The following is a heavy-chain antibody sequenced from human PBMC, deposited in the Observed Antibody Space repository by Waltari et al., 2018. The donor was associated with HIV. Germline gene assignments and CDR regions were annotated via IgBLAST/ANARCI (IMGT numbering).Heavy chain of an antibody. D-gene: IGHD3-10*01. Sequence: EVHLVESGGDLLKHGGCLRLSCAAPGFPFGNAWMTWVRQARGKGLEWVGRIKSKSDGGTTDYNAAVKGRFTISRDDSKTTLFLQMNSLKTEDTAVYYCTTEEGYGSGSYLDYWGQGTPLTVSS. V-gene: IGHV3-15*01. J-gene: IGHJ4*02. CDR1: GFPFGNAW. CDR2: IKSKSDGGTT. CDR3: TTEEGYGSGSYLDY.